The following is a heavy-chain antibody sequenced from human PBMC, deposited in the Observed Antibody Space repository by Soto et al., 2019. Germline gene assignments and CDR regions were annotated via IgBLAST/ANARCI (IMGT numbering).Heavy chain of an antibody. CDR1: GFTFSSYS. Sequence: EVQLVESGGGLVKPGGSLRLSCAASGFTFSSYSMNWVRQAPGKGLEWVSSISSSSSYIYYADSVKGRFTISRDNAKNSLYLQMNSLRAEDTAVYHCARAQRSDPSVAGYDAFDIWGQGTMVTVSS. V-gene: IGHV3-21*01. CDR2: ISSSSSYI. CDR3: ARAQRSDPSVAGYDAFDI. D-gene: IGHD6-19*01. J-gene: IGHJ3*02.